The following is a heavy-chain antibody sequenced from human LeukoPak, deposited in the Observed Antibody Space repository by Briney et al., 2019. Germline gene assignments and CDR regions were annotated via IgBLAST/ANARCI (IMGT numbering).Heavy chain of an antibody. Sequence: SETLSLTCTVSGGSISSYYWSWIRQPAGKGLEWSGRIYTSGSTNYNRSLKSRVTMSVDTSKNQFSLKLSSVTAADTAVYYCARGRDYYYDSSGPFDYWGQGTLVTVSS. CDR2: IYTSGST. CDR1: GGSISSYY. V-gene: IGHV4-4*07. CDR3: ARGRDYYYDSSGPFDY. D-gene: IGHD3-22*01. J-gene: IGHJ4*02.